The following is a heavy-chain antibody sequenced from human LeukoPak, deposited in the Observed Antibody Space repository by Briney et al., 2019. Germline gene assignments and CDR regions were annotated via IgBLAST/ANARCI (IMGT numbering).Heavy chain of an antibody. J-gene: IGHJ4*02. D-gene: IGHD6-13*01. V-gene: IGHV4-39*01. CDR3: ARQGYSSSWYPLGY. CDR2: IYYSGST. Sequence: SETLSLTCTVSGGSISSSSYYWGWIRQPPGKGLEWIGSIYYSGSTYYNPSLKSRVTISVDTSKNQCSLKLSSVTAADTAVYYCARQGYSSSWYPLGYWGQGTLVTVSS. CDR1: GGSISSSSYY.